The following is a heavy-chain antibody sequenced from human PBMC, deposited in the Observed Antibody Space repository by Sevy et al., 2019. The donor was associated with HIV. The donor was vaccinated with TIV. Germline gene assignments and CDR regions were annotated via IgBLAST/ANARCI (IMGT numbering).Heavy chain of an antibody. CDR3: ARDIGTYYYDSSGYYRHYYYYYGMDV. CDR2: INSDGSST. CDR1: GFTFSSYW. V-gene: IGHV3-74*01. D-gene: IGHD3-22*01. J-gene: IGHJ6*02. Sequence: GGSLRLSCAASGFTFSSYWMHWVRQAPGKGLVWVSRINSDGSSTSYAASVKGRFTISRDNAKNTLYLQMNSLRAEDTAVYYCARDIGTYYYDSSGYYRHYYYYYGMDVWGQRTTVTVSS.